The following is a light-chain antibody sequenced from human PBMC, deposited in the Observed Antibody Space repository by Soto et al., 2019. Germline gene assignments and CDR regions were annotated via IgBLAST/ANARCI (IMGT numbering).Light chain of an antibody. Sequence: EIVLTQSPGTLPSSLGEIATLSCRVSLSVSSNYLAWSHQKPGQAPRLLIYGTFSSATGIPDRFSGSGSGTDFTLTISRLEAEGFAVYYYTQYGNSPWYSFGHVNKLDI. CDR1: LSVSSNY. CDR2: GTF. CDR3: TQYGNSPWYS. J-gene: IGKJ2*03. V-gene: IGKV3-20*01.